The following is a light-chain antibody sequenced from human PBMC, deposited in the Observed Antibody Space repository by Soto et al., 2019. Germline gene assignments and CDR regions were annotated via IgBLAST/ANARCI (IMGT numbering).Light chain of an antibody. CDR2: EGS. CDR3: CSYASRSNLV. J-gene: IGLJ1*01. Sequence: QSALTQPTSVSGSPGQSITISCTGTSSDVGNYNLVSWYQHHPGKAPKLMIYEGSKRPSGVSNRFSGSKSGNTASLTISGLQAEDEADYYCCSYASRSNLVFGTGTKVTVL. V-gene: IGLV2-23*01. CDR1: SSDVGNYNL.